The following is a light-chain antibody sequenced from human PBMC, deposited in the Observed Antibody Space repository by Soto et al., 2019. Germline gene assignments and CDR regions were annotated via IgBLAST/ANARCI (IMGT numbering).Light chain of an antibody. J-gene: IGLJ1*01. Sequence: QSALTQPASVSGSPGQSITISCTGTSTDVGGYEYVSWFQQHPGKAPKLMIYDVSSRPSGVSNRFSGSKSGNTASLTISGLQAEDEADYYCSSYTSSSTNVFGTGTKLTVL. CDR3: SSYTSSSTNV. CDR1: STDVGGYEY. CDR2: DVS. V-gene: IGLV2-14*01.